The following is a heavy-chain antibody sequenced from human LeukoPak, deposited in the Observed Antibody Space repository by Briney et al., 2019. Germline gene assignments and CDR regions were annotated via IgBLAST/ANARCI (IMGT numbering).Heavy chain of an antibody. CDR2: MNPNSGNT. CDR1: GYTFTSYD. Sequence: ASVKVSCKASGYTFTSYDINWVRQATGQGLEWMGWMNPNSGNTGYAQKFQGRVTITRNTSISTAYMELSSLRSEDTAVYYCARASSYGYAVDYWGQGTLVTVSS. J-gene: IGHJ4*02. D-gene: IGHD5-18*01. CDR3: ARASSYGYAVDY. V-gene: IGHV1-8*03.